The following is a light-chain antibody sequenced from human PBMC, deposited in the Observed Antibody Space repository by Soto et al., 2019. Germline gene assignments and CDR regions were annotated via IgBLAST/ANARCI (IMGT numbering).Light chain of an antibody. CDR1: SSNVGNNY. Sequence: QSVLTQPPSVSAAPGQKVTISCSGSSSNVGNNYVSWYQQLPGTAPKLLIYDNNKRPSGIPDRFSGSKSGTSATLGITGLQTGDEADYYCGTWDSSLSAPDVFGTGTKVTV. CDR2: DNN. V-gene: IGLV1-51*01. J-gene: IGLJ1*01. CDR3: GTWDSSLSAPDV.